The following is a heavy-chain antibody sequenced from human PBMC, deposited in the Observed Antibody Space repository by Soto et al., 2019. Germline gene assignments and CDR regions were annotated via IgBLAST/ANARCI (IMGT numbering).Heavy chain of an antibody. CDR1: GGSISSSSYY. V-gene: IGHV4-39*01. Sequence: QLQLQESGPGLVKPSETLSLTCTVSGGSISSSSYYWGWIRQPPGKGLEWIGSIYYSGSTYYNPSLTRRVTIPVDTSKNQFSLKLSSVTAADTAVYYCARPVGLTGSILGWFDPWGQGTLVTVSS. CDR2: IYYSGST. D-gene: IGHD3-9*01. CDR3: ARPVGLTGSILGWFDP. J-gene: IGHJ5*02.